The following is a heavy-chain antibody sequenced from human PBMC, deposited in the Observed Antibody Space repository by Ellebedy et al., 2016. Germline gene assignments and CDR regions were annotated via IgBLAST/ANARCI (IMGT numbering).Heavy chain of an antibody. V-gene: IGHV1-8*01. CDR3: ATGDYGDYGLV. CDR2: MNARSGDT. CDR1: GFTFTSYN. Sequence: ASVKVSCKASGFTFTSYNINWVRQATGQGLEWMGWMNARSGDTDYAQKFQGRVTMTRNTSISTAYMELSSLRSEDTAVYFCATGDYGDYGLVWGQGTKVTVSS. J-gene: IGHJ3*01. D-gene: IGHD4-17*01.